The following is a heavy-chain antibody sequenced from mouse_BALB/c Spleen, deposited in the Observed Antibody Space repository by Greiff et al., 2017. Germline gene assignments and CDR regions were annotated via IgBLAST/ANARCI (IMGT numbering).Heavy chain of an antibody. CDR1: GFSLTSYD. CDR3: VRRGDGYYDAMDY. CDR2: IWTGGGT. Sequence: VHLVESGPGLVAPSQSLSITCTVSGFSLTSYDISWIRQPPGKGLEWLGVIWTGGGTNYNSAFMSRLSISKDNSKSQVFLKMNSLQTDDTAIYYCVRRGDGYYDAMDYWGQGTSVTVSS. J-gene: IGHJ4*01. D-gene: IGHD2-3*01. V-gene: IGHV2-9-2*01.